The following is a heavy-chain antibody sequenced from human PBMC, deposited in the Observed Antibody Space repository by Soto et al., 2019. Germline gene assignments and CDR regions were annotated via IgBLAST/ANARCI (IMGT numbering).Heavy chain of an antibody. CDR1: GGSISSGGYY. CDR2: IYYSGST. Sequence: SETLSLTCTVSGGSISSGGYYWSWIRQHPGKGLEWIGYIYYSGSTYYNPSLKSRVTISVDTSKNQFSLKLSSVTAADTAVYYCARAEGDVLLWFGETTDPHNWFDPWGQGTLVTVSS. D-gene: IGHD3-10*01. CDR3: ARAEGDVLLWFGETTDPHNWFDP. V-gene: IGHV4-31*03. J-gene: IGHJ5*02.